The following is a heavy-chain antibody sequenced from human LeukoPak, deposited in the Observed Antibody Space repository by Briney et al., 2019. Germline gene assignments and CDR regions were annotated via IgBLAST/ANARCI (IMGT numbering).Heavy chain of an antibody. Sequence: GASVKVSCKASGGTFSSYAISWVRQAPGQGLEWMGWISAYNGNTNYVQKLQGRVTMTTDTSTSTAYMELRSLRSDDTAVYYCARARSVTGYYIHWGQGTLVTVSS. D-gene: IGHD3-9*01. J-gene: IGHJ4*02. CDR3: ARARSVTGYYIH. CDR1: GGTFSSYA. CDR2: ISAYNGNT. V-gene: IGHV1-18*01.